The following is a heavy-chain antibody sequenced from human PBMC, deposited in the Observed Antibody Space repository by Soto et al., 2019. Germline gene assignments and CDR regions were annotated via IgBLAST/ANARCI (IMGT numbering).Heavy chain of an antibody. D-gene: IGHD3-16*01. J-gene: IGHJ3*02. CDR1: GYTFTEYG. V-gene: IGHV1-18*01. CDR3: ARAMMITFGGNDASDI. Sequence: HVQLVQSGAEVKKAGASVKVSCKASGYTFTEYGVTWVRQAPGQGLEWMGWISAYNGYTNYAQKFRGRLTMTTDTSTNTIYMELRSQRSDDTAVYYCARAMMITFGGNDASDIWGRGTMVTVSS. CDR2: ISAYNGYT.